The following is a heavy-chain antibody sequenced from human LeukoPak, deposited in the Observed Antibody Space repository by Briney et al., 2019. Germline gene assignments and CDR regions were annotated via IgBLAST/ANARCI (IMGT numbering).Heavy chain of an antibody. CDR2: IYYSGST. CDR1: GGSISSYY. D-gene: IGHD4-23*01. V-gene: IGHV4-59*08. Sequence: SETLSLTCTVSGGSISSYYWSWIRQPPGKGLEWIGYIYYSGSTNYNPSLKSRVTISVDTSKNQFSLKLSSVTAADTAVYYCARRPGGGNGLYYFDYWGQGTLVTVSS. CDR3: ARRPGGGNGLYYFDY. J-gene: IGHJ4*02.